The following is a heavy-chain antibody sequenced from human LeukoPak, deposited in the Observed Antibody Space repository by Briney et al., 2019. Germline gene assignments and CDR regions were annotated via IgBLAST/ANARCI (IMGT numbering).Heavy chain of an antibody. CDR1: GDSVSSNSAA. Sequence: SQTLPLTCAVSGDSVSSNSAAWNWIRQSPSRGLEWLGRTYYRSKWYYDYAVSVKSRITFNPDTSKNQFSLQLNSVTPEDTAVYFCAREGHAPHSPYYFHSWGQGTLVTVSS. CDR2: TYYRSKWYY. D-gene: IGHD2-15*01. J-gene: IGHJ4*02. V-gene: IGHV6-1*01. CDR3: AREGHAPHSPYYFHS.